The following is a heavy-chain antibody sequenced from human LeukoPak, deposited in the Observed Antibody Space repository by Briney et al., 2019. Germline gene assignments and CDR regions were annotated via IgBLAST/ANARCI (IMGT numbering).Heavy chain of an antibody. V-gene: IGHV3-48*03. CDR3: ARYGGGHWAFDI. CDR2: ISSSGRTI. J-gene: IGHJ3*02. D-gene: IGHD3-10*01. CDR1: GFTFSGYE. Sequence: GGSLRLSCVASGFTFSGYEMNWVRQAPGKGLEWVSYISSSGRTIYYADSVKGRFTISRDNAKNSLYLQMNSLRAEDTAVYYCARYGGGHWAFDIWGQGTMVSVSS.